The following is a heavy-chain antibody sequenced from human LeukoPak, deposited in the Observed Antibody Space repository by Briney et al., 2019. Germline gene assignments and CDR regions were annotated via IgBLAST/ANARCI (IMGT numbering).Heavy chain of an antibody. Sequence: SETLSLTCTVSGGSISSGSYYWSWIRQPAGKGLEWIGRIYTSGSTNYNPSLKSRVTMSVDTSKNQFSLKLSSVTAADTAVYYCARDPLFGYMDVWGKGTTVTISS. CDR1: GGSISSGSYY. D-gene: IGHD3-10*02. CDR2: IYTSGST. J-gene: IGHJ6*03. CDR3: ARDPLFGYMDV. V-gene: IGHV4-61*02.